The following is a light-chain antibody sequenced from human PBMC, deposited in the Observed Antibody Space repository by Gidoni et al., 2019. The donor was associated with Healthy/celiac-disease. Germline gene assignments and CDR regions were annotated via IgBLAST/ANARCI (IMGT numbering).Light chain of an antibody. CDR3: QKYNSARIT. V-gene: IGKV1-27*01. CDR1: QGISNY. CDR2: AAS. J-gene: IGKJ2*01. Sequence: DIQLTQSPSSLSASVGDRVTITCRSSQGISNYLAWYQQKPGKVPKLLIYAASTLQSGIPYRFSGSGSGTDFTLTISSLEPEDVATYYCQKYNSARITFGQGTKVEIK.